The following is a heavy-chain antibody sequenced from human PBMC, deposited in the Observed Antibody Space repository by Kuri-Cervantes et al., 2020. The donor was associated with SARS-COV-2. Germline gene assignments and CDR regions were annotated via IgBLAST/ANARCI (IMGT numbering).Heavy chain of an antibody. CDR1: GGSVSSGSYY. CDR3: ARPPRYSSGWQPFDY. D-gene: IGHD6-19*01. V-gene: IGHV4-61*01. Sequence: SETLSLTCTVSGGSVSSGSYYWSWIRQPPGKGLEWIGYIYYSGSTNYNPSLKSRVTISVDTSKNQFSLKLSSVTAADTAVYYCARPPRYSSGWQPFDYWGQGTLVTVSS. CDR2: IYYSGST. J-gene: IGHJ4*02.